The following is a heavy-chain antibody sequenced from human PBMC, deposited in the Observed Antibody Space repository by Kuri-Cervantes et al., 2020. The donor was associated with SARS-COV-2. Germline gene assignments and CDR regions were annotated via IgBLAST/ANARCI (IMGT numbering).Heavy chain of an antibody. CDR2: ISGSGGST. Sequence: GESLKISCAASGFTFSSYAMSWVRQAPGKGLEWVSAISGSGGSTYYADSVKGRFTISRDNSKNTLYLQMNSLRAEDTAVYYCAKDGTYCSSTSCYGVLDYWGQGTLVTVSS. V-gene: IGHV3-23*01. CDR1: GFTFSSYA. D-gene: IGHD2-2*01. CDR3: AKDGTYCSSTSCYGVLDY. J-gene: IGHJ4*02.